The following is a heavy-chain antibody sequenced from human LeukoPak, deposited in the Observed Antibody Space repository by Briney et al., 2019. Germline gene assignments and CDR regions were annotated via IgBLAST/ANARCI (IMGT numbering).Heavy chain of an antibody. D-gene: IGHD6-6*01. CDR2: ISSSSSYI. V-gene: IGHV3-21*01. CDR1: GFTFSSYS. Sequence: GGSLRLSCAASGFTFSSYSMNWVRQAPGKGLEWVSSISSSSSYIYYADSVKGRFTISRDNAKNSLYLQMNSLRAEDTAVYYCARDSRLSRQLGCPDYWGQGTLVTVS. CDR3: ARDSRLSRQLGCPDY. J-gene: IGHJ4*02.